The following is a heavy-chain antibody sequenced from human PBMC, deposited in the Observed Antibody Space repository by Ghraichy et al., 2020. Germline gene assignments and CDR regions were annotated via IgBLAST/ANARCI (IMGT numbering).Heavy chain of an antibody. V-gene: IGHV3-21*01. J-gene: IGHJ6*02. CDR1: GFTFSSYS. CDR2: ISSSSSYI. CDR3: ARDQAVVAANYYGMDV. D-gene: IGHD2-15*01. Sequence: GGSLRLSCAASGFTFSSYSMNWVRQAPGKGLEWVSSISSSSSYIYYADSVKGRFTISRDNAKNSLYLQMNSLRAEDTAVYYCARDQAVVAANYYGMDVWGQGTTVTVSS.